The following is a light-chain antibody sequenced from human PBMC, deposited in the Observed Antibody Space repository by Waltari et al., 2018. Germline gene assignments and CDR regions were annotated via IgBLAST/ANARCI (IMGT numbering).Light chain of an antibody. V-gene: IGLV1-51*01. CDR1: SSNIGNNY. Sequence: QSVLTQPPSVSAAPGQKVTISCSGSSSNIGNNYVSWYQQLPGTAPKLLIYDNDQRPSGIPGRFSGSKSGTSATLGITGLQTGDEADYYCGTWDRILNAYVFGTGTNVTVL. CDR2: DND. J-gene: IGLJ1*01. CDR3: GTWDRILNAYV.